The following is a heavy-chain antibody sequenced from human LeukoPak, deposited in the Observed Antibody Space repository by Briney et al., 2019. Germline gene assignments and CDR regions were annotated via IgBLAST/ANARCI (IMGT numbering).Heavy chain of an antibody. J-gene: IGHJ1*01. V-gene: IGHV3-53*01. Sequence: GGSLRLSWAASGFTVSSNYMSWVRQAPGKGLEWVSVIYSGGSTYYADSVKGRFSLSRDNSKNTLYLHMNSLRAEVTAVYYCARAEGSSTWLEHWGQGTLVTVSS. CDR1: GFTVSSNY. CDR3: ARAEGSSTWLEH. D-gene: IGHD2-2*01. CDR2: IYSGGST.